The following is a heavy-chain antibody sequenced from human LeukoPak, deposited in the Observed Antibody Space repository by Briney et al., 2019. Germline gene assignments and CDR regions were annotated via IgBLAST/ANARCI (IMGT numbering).Heavy chain of an antibody. CDR1: GFTFSSYG. CDR3: AKKQYGSGSYYGWFDP. CDR2: IRYDGSNK. J-gene: IGHJ5*02. Sequence: GGSLRLSCAASGFTFSSYGMHWVRQAPGKGLEWVAFIRYDGSNKYYADSVKGRVTISRDNSKNTLYLQMNSLRAEDTAVYYCAKKQYGSGSYYGWFDPWGQGTLVTVSS. V-gene: IGHV3-30*02. D-gene: IGHD3-10*01.